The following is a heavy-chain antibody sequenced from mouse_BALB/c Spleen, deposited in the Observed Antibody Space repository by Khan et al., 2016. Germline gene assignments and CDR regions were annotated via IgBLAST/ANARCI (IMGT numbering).Heavy chain of an antibody. V-gene: IGHV1-31*01. J-gene: IGHJ2*01. CDR2: INPYNGAT. Sequence: VRLQQSGPELVKPGASVKISCKASGYSFTGYYMHWVKQSHVKSLEWIGRINPYNGATSYNQNFKDKASLTVDKSSSTAYMELHSLTSEDSAVYYCAYGSVFDYWGQGTTLTVSS. D-gene: IGHD2-2*01. CDR3: AYGSVFDY. CDR1: GYSFTGYY.